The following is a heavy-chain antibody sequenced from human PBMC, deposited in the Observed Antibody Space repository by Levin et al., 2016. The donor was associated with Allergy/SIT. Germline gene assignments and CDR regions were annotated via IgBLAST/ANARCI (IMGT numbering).Heavy chain of an antibody. CDR3: ATLGYQLLTYYYYMDV. J-gene: IGHJ6*03. Sequence: WVRQAPGQGLEWMGWMNPNSGNTGYAQNFQGRITMTRNTSISTAYMELSSLRSEDTAVYFCATLGYQLLTYYYYMDVWGTGTAVTVSS. CDR2: MNPNSGNT. D-gene: IGHD1-7*01. V-gene: IGHV1-8*01.